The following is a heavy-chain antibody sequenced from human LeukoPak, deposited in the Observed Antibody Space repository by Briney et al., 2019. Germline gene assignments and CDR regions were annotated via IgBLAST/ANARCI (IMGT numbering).Heavy chain of an antibody. Sequence: ETLSLTCTVSGGSISSSSYYWGWIRQPPGKGLEWIGSNYYSGSTYYNPSLKSRVTISVDTSKNQFSLKLSSVTAADTAVYYCARQSGSSSGLDYWGQGTLVTVSS. V-gene: IGHV4-39*01. CDR3: ARQSGSSSGLDY. J-gene: IGHJ4*02. CDR2: NYYSGST. D-gene: IGHD6-6*01. CDR1: GGSISSSSYY.